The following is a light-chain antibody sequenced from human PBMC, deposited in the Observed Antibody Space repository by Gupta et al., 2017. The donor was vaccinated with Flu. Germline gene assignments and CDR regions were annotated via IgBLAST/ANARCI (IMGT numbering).Light chain of an antibody. Sequence: GDRVTITCRASQGMRIWLAWYQQKPGRAPQLLIYKASYLEEGVPSRFSGSGSGTDFTLTISNLQPDDFATYYCQQYSAYPWTFGGGTKV. J-gene: IGKJ4*02. CDR1: QGMRIW. CDR2: KAS. CDR3: QQYSAYPWT. V-gene: IGKV1-5*03.